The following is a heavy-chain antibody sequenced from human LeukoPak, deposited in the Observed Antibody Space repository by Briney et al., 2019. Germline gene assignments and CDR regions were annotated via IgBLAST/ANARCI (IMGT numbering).Heavy chain of an antibody. CDR3: ATNSDSRGYFFYFDY. Sequence: GGSLRISCAASGFTVISNYMTWVRQAPGKGLEWVSVIYSGGSTYYTSSVKGRFTISRDNSKNMLYLQMNSLRAEDTAVYYCATNSDSRGYFFYFDYWGQGTLVTVSS. D-gene: IGHD3-22*01. J-gene: IGHJ4*02. CDR1: GFTVISNY. CDR2: IYSGGST. V-gene: IGHV3-66*01.